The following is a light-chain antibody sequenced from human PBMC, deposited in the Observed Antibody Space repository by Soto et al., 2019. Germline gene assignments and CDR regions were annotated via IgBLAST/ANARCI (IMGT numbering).Light chain of an antibody. CDR3: QQYNTYST. CDR2: KAS. Sequence: DIQMTQSPSTLSASVGDRVTITCRASQSINNWLAWYQQKPGKAPKLLIYKASSLESGVPSRFSGSGSGTEFTLTISSLQPDYFATYYCQQYNTYSTFGPGTKVEIK. V-gene: IGKV1-5*03. CDR1: QSINNW. J-gene: IGKJ3*01.